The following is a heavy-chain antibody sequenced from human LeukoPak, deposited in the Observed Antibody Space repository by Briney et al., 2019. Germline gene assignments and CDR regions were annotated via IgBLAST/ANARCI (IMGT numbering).Heavy chain of an antibody. CDR1: GFTFRNYA. Sequence: GASLRLSYAASGFTFRNYAMSWVRQAPGKGLEWVSHINHGDNNTFYADSVKGRFTLSRDSSKNTLYLQMNSLRAEDTAIYYCARKAVATAGIALDNWGQGTVVTVSS. CDR2: INHGDNNT. V-gene: IGHV3-23*01. CDR3: ARKAVATAGIALDN. J-gene: IGHJ4*02. D-gene: IGHD6-19*01.